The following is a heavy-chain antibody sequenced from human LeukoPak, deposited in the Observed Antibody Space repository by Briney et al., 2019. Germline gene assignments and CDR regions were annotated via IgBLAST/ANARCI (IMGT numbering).Heavy chain of an antibody. J-gene: IGHJ4*02. Sequence: PGGSLRLSCAASGFTFSSYAMHWVRQAPGKGLEWVAVISYDGSNKYYADSVKGRFTISRDNSKNTLFPQMNSLRAEDRAVYYCARGLLWFGELSRSSFEYWGQGTLVTVSS. D-gene: IGHD3-10*01. V-gene: IGHV3-30-3*01. CDR3: ARGLLWFGELSRSSFEY. CDR1: GFTFSSYA. CDR2: ISYDGSNK.